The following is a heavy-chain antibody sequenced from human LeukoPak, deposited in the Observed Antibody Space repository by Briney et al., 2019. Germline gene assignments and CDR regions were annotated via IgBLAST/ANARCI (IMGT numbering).Heavy chain of an antibody. D-gene: IGHD3-22*01. CDR3: ARHVIYYYDSNGYFDY. J-gene: IGHJ4*02. V-gene: IGHV4-39*01. CDR2: IYYIGST. CDR1: GGSISSTRYY. Sequence: PSETLSLTCTVSGGSISSTRYYWGWIRQPPGKGLEWIGSIYYIGSTYYNPSLKSRVTISVDTSKNQFSLKLTSVTAADTAVYYCARHVIYYYDSNGYFDYWGQGTLVTVSS.